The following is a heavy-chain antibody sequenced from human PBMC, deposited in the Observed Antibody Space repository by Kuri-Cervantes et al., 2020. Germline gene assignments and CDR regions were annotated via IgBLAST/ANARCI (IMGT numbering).Heavy chain of an antibody. CDR3: ARDLPQAFMKWLRFSGPDAFDI. Sequence: GESLKISCAASGFTLNRYGMHWVRQAPGKGLEWVAVMWSDGEKKYYANSVKGRFTISRDNAKNTLYLQMNSLRAEDTAVYYCARDLPQAFMKWLRFSGPDAFDIWGQGTMVTVSS. D-gene: IGHD5-12*01. J-gene: IGHJ3*02. CDR2: MWSDGEKK. CDR1: GFTLNRYG. V-gene: IGHV3-33*01.